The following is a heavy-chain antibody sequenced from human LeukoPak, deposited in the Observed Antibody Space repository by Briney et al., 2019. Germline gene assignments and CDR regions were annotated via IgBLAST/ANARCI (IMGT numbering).Heavy chain of an antibody. D-gene: IGHD2/OR15-2a*01. J-gene: IGHJ4*02. CDR2: ISSSSSYI. CDR3: AKGTTALDY. CDR1: GFTFSSYS. V-gene: IGHV3-21*04. Sequence: GGSLRLSCAASGFTFSSYSMNWVRQAPGKGLEWVSSISSSSSYIYYADSVKGRFTISRDNSKNTLYLQMNSLRDEDTAIYYCAKGTTALDYWGQGTLVTVSS.